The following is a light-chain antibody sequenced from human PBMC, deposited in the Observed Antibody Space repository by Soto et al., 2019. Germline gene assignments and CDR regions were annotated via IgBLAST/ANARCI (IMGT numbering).Light chain of an antibody. CDR2: KAS. J-gene: IGKJ2*01. CDR1: QTISSS. CDR3: QQYDSYSPYT. Sequence: DLQMTQFPPTLSASIGDRVTITCRASQTISSSLAWYQQKPGKAPKLLLYKASTLETGVPSRFSGSGSGTEFTLTISSLQPDDFATYYCQQYDSYSPYTFGQGTRLEIK. V-gene: IGKV1-5*03.